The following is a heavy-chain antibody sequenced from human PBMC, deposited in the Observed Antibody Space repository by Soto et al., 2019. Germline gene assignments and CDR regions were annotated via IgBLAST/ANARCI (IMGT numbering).Heavy chain of an antibody. D-gene: IGHD3-9*01. Sequence: XSVKASCEASGYTFASYDINWVRQATGQGLEWMGWMNPNSGNTGYAQKFQGRVTMTRNTSISTAYMELSSLRSEDTAVYYCARRSLRYFDWLSDWGQGTLVSVSS. CDR1: GYTFASYD. V-gene: IGHV1-8*01. CDR3: ARRSLRYFDWLSD. J-gene: IGHJ4*02. CDR2: MNPNSGNT.